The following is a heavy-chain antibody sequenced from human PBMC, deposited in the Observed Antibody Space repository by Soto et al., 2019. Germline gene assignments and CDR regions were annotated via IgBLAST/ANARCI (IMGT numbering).Heavy chain of an antibody. CDR1: TFSSYS. Sequence: TFSSYSMNWVRQAPGKGLEWVSYISSSSSTIYYADSVKGRFTISRDNAKNSLYLQMNSLRDEDTAVYYCARDLTDYIWGSYRSHLDYWGQGTLVTVSS. J-gene: IGHJ4*02. V-gene: IGHV3-48*02. CDR2: ISSSSSTI. CDR3: ARDLTDYIWGSYRSHLDY. D-gene: IGHD3-16*02.